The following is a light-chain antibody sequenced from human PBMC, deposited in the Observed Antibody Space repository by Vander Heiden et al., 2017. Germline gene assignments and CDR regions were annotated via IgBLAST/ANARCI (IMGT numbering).Light chain of an antibody. J-gene: IGLJ1*01. V-gene: IGLV2-23*01. Sequence: SALTQPASVSGSPGQSITISCTGTSSDVGNDNLVFWYKQHTGKATKLMIYEGSKRPSGVYNRFSGSKSGNTASLTISGLQDEDEADYYCCSDAGNTFYVFGTGTKVTVL. CDR3: CSDAGNTFYV. CDR2: EGS. CDR1: SSDVGNDNL.